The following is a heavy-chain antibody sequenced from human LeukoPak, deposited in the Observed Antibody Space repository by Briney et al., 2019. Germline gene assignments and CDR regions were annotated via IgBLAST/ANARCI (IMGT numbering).Heavy chain of an antibody. Sequence: SETLSLTCTVSGGSISSYYWSWIRQPAGKGLEWIGRIYTSGSTNYNPSLKSRVTMSVDTSKNQFSLKLSSVTAADTAVYYCARPYYDSSGYYHDAFDIWGQGTMVIVSS. CDR1: GGSISSYY. CDR2: IYTSGST. CDR3: ARPYYDSSGYYHDAFDI. V-gene: IGHV4-4*07. J-gene: IGHJ3*02. D-gene: IGHD3-22*01.